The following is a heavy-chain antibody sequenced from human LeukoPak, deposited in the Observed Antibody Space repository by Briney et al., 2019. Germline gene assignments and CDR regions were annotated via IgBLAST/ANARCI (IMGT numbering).Heavy chain of an antibody. CDR1: GYSFTSYW. V-gene: IGHV5-51*01. CDR3: ARPSGYSGYDVFDY. Sequence: ASVKVSCKASGYSFTSYWIGWVRQMPGKGLEWMGIIYPGDSDTRYSPSFQGQVTISADKSISTAYLQWSSLKASDTAMYYCARPSGYSGYDVFDYWGQGTLVTVSS. J-gene: IGHJ4*02. D-gene: IGHD5-12*01. CDR2: IYPGDSDT.